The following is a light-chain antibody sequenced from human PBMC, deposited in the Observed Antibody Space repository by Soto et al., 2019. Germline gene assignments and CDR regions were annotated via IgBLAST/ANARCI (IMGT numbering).Light chain of an antibody. CDR2: STS. CDR3: QQYGSSLPFT. CDR1: QIVGNTY. J-gene: IGKJ2*01. Sequence: EIVLTQSPGTLSLSPGERATLSCRASQIVGNTYLAWFQQRPGQAPRLLMHSTSSRATGIPDRFSGSGSGTDFTLTISRLEPEDSGMYYCQQYGSSLPFTFGQGTKVEIK. V-gene: IGKV3-20*01.